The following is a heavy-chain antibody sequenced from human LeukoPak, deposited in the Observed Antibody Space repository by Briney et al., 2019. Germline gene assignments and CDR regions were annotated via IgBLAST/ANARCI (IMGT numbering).Heavy chain of an antibody. CDR3: ARDLGCSSTSCYRTRFDP. V-gene: IGHV1-2*02. D-gene: IGHD2-2*02. CDR2: INPNSGGT. Sequence: ASVKVSCKASGYTFTGYYMHWVRQAPGQGLEWMGWINPNSGGTNYAQKFQGRVTMTRDTSISTAYMELSRLRSDDTAVYYCARDLGCSSTSCYRTRFDPWGQGTLVAVSS. J-gene: IGHJ5*02. CDR1: GYTFTGYY.